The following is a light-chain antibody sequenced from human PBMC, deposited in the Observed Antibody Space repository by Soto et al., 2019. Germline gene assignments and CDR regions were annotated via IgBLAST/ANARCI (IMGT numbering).Light chain of an antibody. CDR2: GAS. Sequence: EIVMTQSPATLSVSPGERVTLSCRARQSVGSNLAWYQQKPGQAPRLLIYGASTRATGIPDRFGGSGSGTDFTLTISRLEPEDFAVYYCQQYSFLPRTFGQGTKVDIK. CDR1: QSVGSN. CDR3: QQYSFLPRT. J-gene: IGKJ1*01. V-gene: IGKV3D-15*02.